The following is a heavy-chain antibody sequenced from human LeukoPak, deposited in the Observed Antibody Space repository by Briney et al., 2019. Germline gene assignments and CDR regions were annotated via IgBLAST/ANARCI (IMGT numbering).Heavy chain of an antibody. CDR3: ASLVIVVVIGSKGFDP. D-gene: IGHD3-22*01. J-gene: IGHJ5*02. Sequence: SETLSLTCTVSGGSISSSSYYWGWIRQPPGKGLEWIGSIYYSGSTYYNPSLKCRVTISVDTSKNQFSLKLSSVTAADTAVYYCASLVIVVVIGSKGFDPWGQGTLVTVSS. V-gene: IGHV4-39*01. CDR1: GGSISSSSYY. CDR2: IYYSGST.